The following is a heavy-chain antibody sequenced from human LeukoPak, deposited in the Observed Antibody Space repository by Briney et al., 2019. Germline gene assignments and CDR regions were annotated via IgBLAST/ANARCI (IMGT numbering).Heavy chain of an antibody. CDR2: INGDGRNI. D-gene: IGHD1-14*01. J-gene: IGHJ4*02. V-gene: IGHV3-74*01. Sequence: GGSLRLSCVASGFTFSSYWMHWVRQDPRKGLVWVSRINGDGRNINYADSVRGRFTISRDNAKNTLYLQMNTLRVEDTAVFYCARDVNHGSFDHWGQGTLVTVSS. CDR1: GFTFSSYW. CDR3: ARDVNHGSFDH.